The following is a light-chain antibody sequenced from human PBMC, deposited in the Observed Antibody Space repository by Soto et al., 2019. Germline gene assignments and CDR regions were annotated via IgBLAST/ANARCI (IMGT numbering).Light chain of an antibody. CDR1: QRVSSY. Sequence: EIVLTQSTATLSLSPGERATLSCRASQRVSSYLAWYQQKPVQAPRLLIYDASNRATGIPARFSGSGSGTDFTLPISSLEPEDFTIYYCQQRSNWPPYTFGQGTKLEIK. CDR2: DAS. J-gene: IGKJ2*01. V-gene: IGKV3-11*01. CDR3: QQRSNWPPYT.